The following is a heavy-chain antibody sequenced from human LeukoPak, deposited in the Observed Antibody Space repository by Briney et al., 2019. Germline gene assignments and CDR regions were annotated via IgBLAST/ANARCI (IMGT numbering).Heavy chain of an antibody. J-gene: IGHJ4*02. CDR3: ARMRINYYDSQTIDY. CDR2: IYPGDSDT. D-gene: IGHD3-22*01. CDR1: GYSFTSYW. Sequence: GESLKISCQGSGYSFTSYWIGWVRQLPGKGLEWMGIIYPGDSDTRYSPSFQGQVTISADKSISTAYLQWSSLKASDTAMYYCARMRINYYDSQTIDYWGQGTLVTVSS. V-gene: IGHV5-51*01.